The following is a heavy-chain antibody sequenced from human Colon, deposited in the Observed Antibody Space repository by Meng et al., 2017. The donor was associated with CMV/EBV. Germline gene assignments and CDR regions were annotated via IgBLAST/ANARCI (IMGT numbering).Heavy chain of an antibody. CDR2: IYYSGST. Sequence: ISSRDYSWSWIRRSPEKGLEWIGYIYYSGSTYFNPSLDSRLAISVDTSKSQFSLQLSSVTAADTAVYYCARTPGHHDSSGFYYYFDYWGPGTLVTVSS. D-gene: IGHD3-22*01. CDR1: ISSRDYS. V-gene: IGHV4-30-4*01. CDR3: ARTPGHHDSSGFYYYFDY. J-gene: IGHJ4*02.